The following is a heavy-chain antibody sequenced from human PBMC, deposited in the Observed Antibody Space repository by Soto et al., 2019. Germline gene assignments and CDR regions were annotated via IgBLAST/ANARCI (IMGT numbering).Heavy chain of an antibody. CDR3: ARRAETNGWNGFGAHKYYFAF. V-gene: IGHV1-8*01. Sequence: ASVKVSCKASGYTFTSYDIYWVRQATGQGLEWMGWMNPNTGNSGYAQKFQGRVTVTSDTSINTVHMELSSLRSEDTAVYYCARRAETNGWNGFGAHKYYFAFWGQGTLVTVSS. D-gene: IGHD1-1*01. CDR2: MNPNTGNS. J-gene: IGHJ4*02. CDR1: GYTFTSYD.